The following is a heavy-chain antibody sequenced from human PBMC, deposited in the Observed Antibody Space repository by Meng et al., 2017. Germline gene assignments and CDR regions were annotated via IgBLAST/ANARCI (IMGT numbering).Heavy chain of an antibody. J-gene: IGHJ4*02. D-gene: IGHD3-10*01. CDR1: GFTFSSYA. CDR2: ISYDGSNK. Sequence: QVQVVESGGGLVQPGRSLRLSCAASGFTFSSYAMHWVRQAPGKGLEWVAVISYDGSNKYYADSVKGRFTISRDNSKNTLYLQMNSLRAEDTAVYYCASMGYWGQGTLVTVSS. V-gene: IGHV3-30*01. CDR3: ASMGY.